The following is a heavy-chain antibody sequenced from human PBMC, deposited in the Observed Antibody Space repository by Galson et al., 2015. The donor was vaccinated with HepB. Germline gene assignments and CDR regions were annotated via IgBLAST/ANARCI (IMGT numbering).Heavy chain of an antibody. CDR3: VRETPTVDYCSSTSCYLVGAFDS. Sequence: SETLSLTCTVSGHFLTDYTWSWVRQSPGKGLEWIGSIYYTGTPDYKPSLKSRVTMSLHTSRSQFSLRLSSVTAADTAVYYCVRETPTVDYCSSTSCYLVGAFDSWGQGTLVTVSS. D-gene: IGHD2-2*01. V-gene: IGHV4-59*01. CDR2: IYYTGTP. J-gene: IGHJ4*02. CDR1: GHFLTDYT.